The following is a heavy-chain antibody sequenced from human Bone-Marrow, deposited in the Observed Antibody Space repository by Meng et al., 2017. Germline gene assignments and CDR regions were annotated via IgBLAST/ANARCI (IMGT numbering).Heavy chain of an antibody. Sequence: GESLKISCETSGFTFNAYGMHWVRQAPGKGLEWVALIWYDASETYYADSVKGRFTISRDNSKNTLFLEMNSLRDEDTALYYCARYSSVTQMDCWGQGTLVTVSS. CDR1: GFTFNAYG. CDR3: ARYSSVTQMDC. CDR2: IWYDASET. V-gene: IGHV3-33*01. D-gene: IGHD2-21*01. J-gene: IGHJ4*02.